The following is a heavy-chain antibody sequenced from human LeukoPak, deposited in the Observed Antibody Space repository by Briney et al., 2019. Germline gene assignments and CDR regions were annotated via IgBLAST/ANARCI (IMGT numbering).Heavy chain of an antibody. Sequence: PGGSLRLSCTASGFTFGSYGMHWVRQAPGKGLEWVAVIWYDGSNKYYADSVKGRFTISRDNSKNTLYLQMNSLRAEDTAVYYCAREDYGDYGLDYWGQGTLVTVSS. CDR3: AREDYGDYGLDY. V-gene: IGHV3-33*01. J-gene: IGHJ4*02. CDR2: IWYDGSNK. D-gene: IGHD4-17*01. CDR1: GFTFGSYG.